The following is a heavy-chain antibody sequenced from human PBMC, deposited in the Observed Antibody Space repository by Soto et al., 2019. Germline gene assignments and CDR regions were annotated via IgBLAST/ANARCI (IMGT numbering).Heavy chain of an antibody. V-gene: IGHV6-1*01. CDR1: GDSVSSNSAA. Sequence: QVQLQQSGPGLVKPSQTLSLTCAISGDSVSSNSAAWNWIRQSPSRGLEWLGRTYYRSKWYNDYAVSVKSPITINPDTSKNQFSLQLNSVTPEDTAVYYCARGRTPDIVVVVAAGWFDPWGQGTLVTVSS. CDR2: TYYRSKWYN. J-gene: IGHJ5*02. D-gene: IGHD2-15*01. CDR3: ARGRTPDIVVVVAAGWFDP.